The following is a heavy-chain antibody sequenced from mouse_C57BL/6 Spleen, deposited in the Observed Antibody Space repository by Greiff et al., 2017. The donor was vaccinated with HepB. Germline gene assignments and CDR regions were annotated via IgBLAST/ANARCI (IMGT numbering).Heavy chain of an antibody. Sequence: QVHVKQPGAELVRPGTSVKLSCKASGYTFTSYWMHWVKQRPGQGLEWIGVIDPSDSYTNYNQKFKGKATLTVDTSSSTAYMQLSSLTSEDSAVYYCARRYYYGSSSHFDVWGTGTTVTVSS. D-gene: IGHD1-1*01. CDR2: IDPSDSYT. CDR1: GYTFTSYW. CDR3: ARRYYYGSSSHFDV. J-gene: IGHJ1*03. V-gene: IGHV1-59*01.